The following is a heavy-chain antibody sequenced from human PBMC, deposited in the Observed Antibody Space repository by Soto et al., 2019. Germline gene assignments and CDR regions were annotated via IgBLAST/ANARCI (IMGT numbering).Heavy chain of an antibody. CDR3: ARVFNSSWSNGGFDP. J-gene: IGHJ5*02. D-gene: IGHD6-13*01. CDR2: IYHSGST. V-gene: IGHV4-30-2*01. Sequence: PSETPYLTCAVSVGSISSGGYSWSWIRQPPGKGLEWIGYIYHSGSTYYNPSLKSRVTISVDRSKNRFSLKLSSVTAADTAVYYCARVFNSSWSNGGFDPWGQGTLVTVSS. CDR1: VGSISSGGYS.